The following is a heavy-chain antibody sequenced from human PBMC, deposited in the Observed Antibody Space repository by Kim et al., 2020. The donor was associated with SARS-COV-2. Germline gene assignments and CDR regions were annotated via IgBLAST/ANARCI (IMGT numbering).Heavy chain of an antibody. J-gene: IGHJ5*02. V-gene: IGHV3-13*01. D-gene: IGHD6-6*01. Sequence: VKGRFTISRENAENTLYLQMNSLRGGDTAVYYCARAGRGRSSSEWIWCDPWGQGTLVTVSS. CDR3: ARAGRGRSSSEWIWCDP.